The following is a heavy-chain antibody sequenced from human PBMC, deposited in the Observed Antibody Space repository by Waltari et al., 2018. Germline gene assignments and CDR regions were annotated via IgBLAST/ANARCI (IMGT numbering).Heavy chain of an antibody. Sequence: QVQLQQRGAGRLKPSETLSLTRAVYGGSFSGSYWRWPRQPPGKGREWIGEINHSGSTNYHPSLKSRVTISVDTSKNQFSLKLSSVTAADTAVYYCASRNGGNSGIDYWGQGTLVTVSS. CDR2: INHSGST. J-gene: IGHJ4*02. CDR1: GGSFSGSY. V-gene: IGHV4-34*01. CDR3: ASRNGGNSGIDY. D-gene: IGHD2-21*02.